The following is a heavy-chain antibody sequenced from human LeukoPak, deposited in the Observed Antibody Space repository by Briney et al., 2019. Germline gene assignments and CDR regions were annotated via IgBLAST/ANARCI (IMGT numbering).Heavy chain of an antibody. V-gene: IGHV1-3*01. D-gene: IGHD3-3*01. J-gene: IGHJ4*02. CDR3: ARDRRFLEWLFFDY. Sequence: KFQGRVTITRDTSASTAYMELSSLRSGDTAVYYCARDRRFLEWLFFDYWGQGTLVTVSS.